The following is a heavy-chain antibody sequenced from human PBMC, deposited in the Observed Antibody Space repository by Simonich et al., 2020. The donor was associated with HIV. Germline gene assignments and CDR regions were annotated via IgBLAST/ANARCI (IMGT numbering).Heavy chain of an antibody. CDR3: ARHHALGMGWFDP. J-gene: IGHJ5*02. V-gene: IGHV4-34*01. Sequence: QVQLQQWGAGLVKPSENLSLTCAIYGGSFRGNYWSWIRPPPGKGLEWIGEINRSGTTNYNPSLKSRVTISVDTSKNQFSLKLSSVTAADTAVYYCARHHALGMGWFDPWGQGTLVTVSS. D-gene: IGHD7-27*01. CDR2: INRSGTT. CDR1: GGSFRGNY.